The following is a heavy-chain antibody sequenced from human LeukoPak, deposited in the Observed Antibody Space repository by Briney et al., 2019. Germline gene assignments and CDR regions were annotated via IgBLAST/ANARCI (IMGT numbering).Heavy chain of an antibody. CDR1: GGTFSSYT. CDR3: ASRYYYDSSGYYYQSFDY. CDR2: IIPILGIA. V-gene: IGHV1-69*02. J-gene: IGHJ4*02. Sequence: SVKVSCKASGGTFSSYTISWVRQAPGQGLEWMGRIIPILGIANYAQKFQGRVTITADKSTSTAYMELSSLRSEDTAVYYCASRYYYDSSGYYYQSFDYWGQGTLVTVSS. D-gene: IGHD3-22*01.